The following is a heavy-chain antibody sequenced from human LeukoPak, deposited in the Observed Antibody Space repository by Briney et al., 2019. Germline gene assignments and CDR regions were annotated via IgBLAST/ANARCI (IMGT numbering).Heavy chain of an antibody. CDR1: GGSISSYY. CDR3: ARGHRGSDPSSSWPRRVYYYYYMDV. D-gene: IGHD6-13*01. CDR2: IYYSGST. Sequence: PSETLSLTCTVSGGSISSYYWSWIRQPPGKGLEWIGYIYYSGSTNYNPSLKSRVTISVDTSKNQFSLKLSSVTAADTAVYYCARGHRGSDPSSSWPRRVYYYYYMDVWGKGTTVTVSS. J-gene: IGHJ6*03. V-gene: IGHV4-59*01.